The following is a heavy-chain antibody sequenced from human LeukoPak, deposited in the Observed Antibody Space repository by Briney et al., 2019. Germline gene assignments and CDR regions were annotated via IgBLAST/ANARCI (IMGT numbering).Heavy chain of an antibody. CDR2: ISYDGSNK. V-gene: IGHV3-30*04. Sequence: GGSLRLSCAASGFTFSSFAMHWVRQAPGKGLEWVALISYDGSNKYYADSVKGRFTISRDNSKNTLYLQMNSLRAEDTAVYYCAKGLRWSGYWGQGTLVTVSS. J-gene: IGHJ4*02. CDR3: AKGLRWSGY. D-gene: IGHD4-23*01. CDR1: GFTFSSFA.